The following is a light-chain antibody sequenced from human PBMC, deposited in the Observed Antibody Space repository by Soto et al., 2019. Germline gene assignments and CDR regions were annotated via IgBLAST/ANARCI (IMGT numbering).Light chain of an antibody. CDR2: WAS. CDR3: QQYYSAPWA. V-gene: IGKV4-1*01. Sequence: DLVMTQSPDSLPVSLGERATINCKSSQSVLYTSNNKNYLAWFQQKPGQPPRLLIYWASTRGSGVPDRFSGSGAGSHFTLTISSLQAEDVAVYSCQQYYSAPWAFGQGTRVEIK. J-gene: IGKJ1*01. CDR1: QSVLYTSNNKNY.